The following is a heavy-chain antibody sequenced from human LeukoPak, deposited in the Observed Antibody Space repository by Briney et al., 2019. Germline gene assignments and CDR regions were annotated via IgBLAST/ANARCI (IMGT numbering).Heavy chain of an antibody. Sequence: GGSLRLSCAASGFTLSSYGMHWVRQAPGKGLEWVAVISYDGSNKYYADSVKGRFTISRDNSKNTLYLQMNSLRAEDTAVYYCAKDLNGPGDYWGQGTLVTVSS. CDR3: AKDLNGPGDY. J-gene: IGHJ4*02. CDR2: ISYDGSNK. CDR1: GFTLSSYG. V-gene: IGHV3-30*18.